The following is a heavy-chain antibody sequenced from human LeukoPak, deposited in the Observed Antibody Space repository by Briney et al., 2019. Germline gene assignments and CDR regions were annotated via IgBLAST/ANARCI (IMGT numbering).Heavy chain of an antibody. J-gene: IGHJ4*02. V-gene: IGHV4-38-2*02. CDR1: DYSISSGYY. CDR2: IYHSGST. D-gene: IGHD6-19*01. Sequence: SETLSLTCAVSDYSISSGYYWGWIRQPPGKGLEWIGSIYHSGSTYYNPSLKSRVTISVDTSKNQFSLKLNSVTAADTAVYHCARDRKAVAGTDYWGQGTLVTVSS. CDR3: ARDRKAVAGTDY.